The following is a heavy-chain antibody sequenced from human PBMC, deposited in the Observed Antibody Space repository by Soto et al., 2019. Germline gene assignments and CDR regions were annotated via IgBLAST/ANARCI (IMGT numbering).Heavy chain of an antibody. V-gene: IGHV4-59*12. CDR1: GGSISSYY. Sequence: SETLSLTCTVSGGSISSYYWSWIRQPPGKGLEWIGYVYYSGSTNYNPSLKSRVTMSVDTSKNQFSLKLSSVTAADTAVYYCARERVIYNWNDVAGLWFDPWGQGTLVTVSS. CDR3: ARERVIYNWNDVAGLWFDP. D-gene: IGHD1-1*01. J-gene: IGHJ5*02. CDR2: VYYSGST.